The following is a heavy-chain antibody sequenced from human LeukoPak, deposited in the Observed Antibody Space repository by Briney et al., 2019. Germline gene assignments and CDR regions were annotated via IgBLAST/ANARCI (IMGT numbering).Heavy chain of an antibody. CDR1: GFTFSSYS. CDR3: ASRLIRGVRVADY. Sequence: AGGSLRLSCAASGFTFSSYSMNWVRQAPGKGLEWVSSISSSSSYLYYADSVKGRFTISRDNAKNSLYLQMNSLRAEDTAVYYCASRLIRGVRVADYWGQGTLVTVSS. V-gene: IGHV3-21*01. J-gene: IGHJ4*02. CDR2: ISSSSSYL. D-gene: IGHD3-10*01.